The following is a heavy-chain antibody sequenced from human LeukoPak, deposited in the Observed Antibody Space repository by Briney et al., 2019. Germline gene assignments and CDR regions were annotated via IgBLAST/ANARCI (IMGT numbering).Heavy chain of an antibody. CDR1: GGSFSGYY. V-gene: IGHV4-34*01. J-gene: IGHJ5*02. Sequence: SETLSLTCAVYGGSFSGYYWSWIRQPPGKGLEWIGEINHSGSTNYNPSLKSRVTISVDTSKSQFSLKPSSETAADTAVYYCARGPRHVVPAAIPWFDPWGQGTLVTVSS. CDR2: INHSGST. CDR3: ARGPRHVVPAAIPWFDP. D-gene: IGHD2-2*02.